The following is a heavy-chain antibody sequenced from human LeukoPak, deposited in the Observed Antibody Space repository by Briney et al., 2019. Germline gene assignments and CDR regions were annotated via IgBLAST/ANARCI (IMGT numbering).Heavy chain of an antibody. V-gene: IGHV3-23*01. CDR2: ISGSGGST. Sequence: GGSLRLSCAASGFTFSSYAMSWVRQDAGKGLEWVSAISGSGGSTYYADSVKGRFTVSRDNSKNTLYLQMNSLRAEDTAVYYCAKGEYSSSWPFDYWGQGTLVTVSS. D-gene: IGHD6-13*01. CDR1: GFTFSSYA. CDR3: AKGEYSSSWPFDY. J-gene: IGHJ4*02.